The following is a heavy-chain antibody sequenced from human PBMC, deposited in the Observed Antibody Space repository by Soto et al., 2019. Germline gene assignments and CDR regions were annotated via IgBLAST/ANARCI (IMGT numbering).Heavy chain of an antibody. D-gene: IGHD3-3*01. V-gene: IGHV3-9*01. Sequence: EVQLVESGGGLVQPGRSLRLSCAASGFTFDDYAMHWVRQAPGKGLEWVSGISWNSGSIGYADSVKGRFTISRDNAKNSLYLQMNSLRAEDTALYYCAKDNGITIFGVVTGYFDLWGRCTLVTVSS. J-gene: IGHJ2*01. CDR3: AKDNGITIFGVVTGYFDL. CDR2: ISWNSGSI. CDR1: GFTFDDYA.